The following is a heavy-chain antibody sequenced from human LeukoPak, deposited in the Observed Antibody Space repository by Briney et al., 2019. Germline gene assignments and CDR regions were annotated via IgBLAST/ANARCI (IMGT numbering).Heavy chain of an antibody. Sequence: ASVKVSCKASGYTFTSYYMHWVRQAPGQGLEWMGIINPSGGSTSYAQKFQGRVTMTRDMSTSTAYMELRSLRSDDTAVYYCARRVGMATFDYWGQGTLVTVSS. J-gene: IGHJ4*02. CDR1: GYTFTSYY. CDR3: ARRVGMATFDY. D-gene: IGHD1-26*01. CDR2: INPSGGST. V-gene: IGHV1-46*01.